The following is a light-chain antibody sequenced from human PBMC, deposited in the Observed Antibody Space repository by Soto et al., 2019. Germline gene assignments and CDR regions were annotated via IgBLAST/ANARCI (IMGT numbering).Light chain of an antibody. CDR1: QSIVTY. Sequence: DIQMTQSPSSLSASVGDRVTITCRASQSIVTYLNWYLQKPGKAXKLLIYAASNLQSGVPSRFSGSGSGTDFTLTISSLQPEDFAPYFCQQSYSTPPWTFGQGTKV. V-gene: IGKV1-39*01. J-gene: IGKJ1*01. CDR2: AAS. CDR3: QQSYSTPPWT.